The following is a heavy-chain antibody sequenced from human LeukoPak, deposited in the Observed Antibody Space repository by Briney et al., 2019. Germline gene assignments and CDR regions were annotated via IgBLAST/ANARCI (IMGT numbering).Heavy chain of an antibody. CDR2: INPNSGGT. CDR3: AGREDLWYYYDSSGYYDY. CDR1: GYTFTGYY. J-gene: IGHJ4*02. V-gene: IGHV1-2*02. Sequence: ASVKVSCKASGYTFTGYYMHWVRQAPGQGLEWMGWINPNSGGTNYAQKFQGRVTMTRDTSISTAYMELSRLRSDDTAVYYCAGREDLWYYYDSSGYYDYWGQGTLVTVSS. D-gene: IGHD3-22*01.